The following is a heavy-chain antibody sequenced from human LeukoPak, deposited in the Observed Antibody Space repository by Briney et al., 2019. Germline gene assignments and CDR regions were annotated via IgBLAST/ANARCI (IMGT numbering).Heavy chain of an antibody. J-gene: IGHJ1*01. CDR3: ARHKGPQGGTLYFQH. V-gene: IGHV4-59*08. CDR2: IYYSGST. CDR1: GGSISSYY. D-gene: IGHD1-1*01. Sequence: SETLSLTCTVSGGSISSYYWSWIRQPPGKGLEWIGYIYYSGSTNYNPSLKSRVTISVDTSKNQFSLKLSSVTAADTAVYYCARHKGPQGGTLYFQHWGQGTLVTVSS.